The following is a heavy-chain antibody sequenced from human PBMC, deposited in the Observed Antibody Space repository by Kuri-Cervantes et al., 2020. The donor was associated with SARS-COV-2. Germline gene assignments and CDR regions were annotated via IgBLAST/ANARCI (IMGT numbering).Heavy chain of an antibody. V-gene: IGHV3-23*01. CDR1: GFTFSSYA. Sequence: GESLKISCAASGFTFSSYAMSWVRQAPGKGLEWVSAISGSGGSTYYADSVKGRFTIPRDNSKNTLYLQMNSLRAEDTAVYYCAKNPVPAAIRFDYWGQGTLVTVSS. J-gene: IGHJ4*02. D-gene: IGHD2-2*01. CDR3: AKNPVPAAIRFDY. CDR2: ISGSGGST.